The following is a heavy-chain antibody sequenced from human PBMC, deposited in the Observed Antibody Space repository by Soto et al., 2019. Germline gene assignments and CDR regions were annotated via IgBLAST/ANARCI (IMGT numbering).Heavy chain of an antibody. D-gene: IGHD3-9*01. CDR2: INHSGST. Sequence: QVQLQQWGAGLLKPSETLSLTCAVYGGSFSGYYWSWIRQPPGKGLEWIGEINHSGSTNYNPSLKSRVTISVDTSKNQFSLKLSSVTAADTAVYYCARARLPYFVWFDPWGQGTLVTVSS. J-gene: IGHJ5*02. CDR3: ARARLPYFVWFDP. V-gene: IGHV4-34*01. CDR1: GGSFSGYY.